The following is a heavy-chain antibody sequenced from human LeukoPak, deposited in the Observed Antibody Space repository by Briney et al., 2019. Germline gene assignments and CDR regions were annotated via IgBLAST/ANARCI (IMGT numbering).Heavy chain of an antibody. CDR3: AKDLAVAGTRNWDRGLDY. J-gene: IGHJ4*02. V-gene: IGHV3-23*01. CDR1: GFTFSSYA. Sequence: GASLRLSCAASGFTFSSYAMSWVRQAPGKGLEWVSAISGSGGSTYYADSVKGRFTISRDNSKNTLYLQMNSLRAEDTAVHYCAKDLAVAGTRNWDRGLDYWGQGTLVTVSS. D-gene: IGHD6-19*01. CDR2: ISGSGGST.